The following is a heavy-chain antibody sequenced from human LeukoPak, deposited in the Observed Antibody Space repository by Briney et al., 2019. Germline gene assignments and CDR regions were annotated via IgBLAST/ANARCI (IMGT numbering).Heavy chain of an antibody. J-gene: IGHJ5*02. Sequence: SETLSLTCTVSGGSISSSSYYWGWIRQPPGKGLEWIGSIYYSGSTYYNPSLKSRVTISVDTSKNQFSLKLSSVTAADTAVYYCARPNLVVPPYGAWFDPWGQGTLVTVSS. CDR3: ARPNLVVPPYGAWFDP. CDR1: GGSISSSSYY. CDR2: IYYSGST. D-gene: IGHD3-22*01. V-gene: IGHV4-39*01.